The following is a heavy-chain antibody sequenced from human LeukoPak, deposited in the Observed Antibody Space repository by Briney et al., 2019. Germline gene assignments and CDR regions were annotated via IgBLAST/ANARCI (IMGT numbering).Heavy chain of an antibody. CDR2: IYYSGST. Sequence: SETLSLTCTVSGGSVSSGSYYWSWIRQPPGKGLEWIGYIYYSGSTNYNPSLKSRVTISIDTSKNQFSLKLSSVTAADTAVYYCARDRVRGSSNPYFDYWGQGTLVAVSS. CDR3: ARDRVRGSSNPYFDY. V-gene: IGHV4-61*01. D-gene: IGHD1-26*01. J-gene: IGHJ4*02. CDR1: GGSVSSGSYY.